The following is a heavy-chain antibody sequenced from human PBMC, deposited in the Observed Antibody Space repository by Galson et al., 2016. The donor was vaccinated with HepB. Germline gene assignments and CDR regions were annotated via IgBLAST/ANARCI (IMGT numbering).Heavy chain of an antibody. V-gene: IGHV3-7*01. CDR1: GFIFRSYW. D-gene: IGHD3-9*01. CDR2: IKEDGSEK. Sequence: SLRLSCAASGFIFRSYWMGWVRQAPGKGLEWVGNIKEDGSEKHYVESVEGRLTISKDNSKNTLYLQMNSLRVEDTAIYYCAKDQGKLRYYDWLTYDAVDIWDPGTRVIFSS. J-gene: IGHJ3*02. CDR3: AKDQGKLRYYDWLTYDAVDI.